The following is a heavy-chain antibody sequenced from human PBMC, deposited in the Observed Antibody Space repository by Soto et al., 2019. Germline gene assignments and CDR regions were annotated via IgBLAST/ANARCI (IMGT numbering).Heavy chain of an antibody. D-gene: IGHD5-18*01. J-gene: IGHJ4*02. V-gene: IGHV4-39*01. CDR3: ARHRYSYGVYYFDY. CDR1: GASIRSTSYY. CDR2: IYYSGST. Sequence: PSETLSLTCSVSGASIRSTSYYWGWIRQPPGKGLEWIGSIYYSGSTHYSPSLKSRITMSVDTSTNQFSLKLTSVTAADTAVYYCARHRYSYGVYYFDYWGQGTLVTVSS.